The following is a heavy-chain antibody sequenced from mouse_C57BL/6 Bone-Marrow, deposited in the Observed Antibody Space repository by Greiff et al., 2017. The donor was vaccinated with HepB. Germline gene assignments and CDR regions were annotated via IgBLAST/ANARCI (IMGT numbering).Heavy chain of an antibody. V-gene: IGHV5-12*01. CDR2: ISNGGGST. CDR1: GFTFSDYY. D-gene: IGHD1-1*01. J-gene: IGHJ4*01. Sequence: EVMLVESGGGLVQPGGSLKLSCAASGFTFSDYYMYWVRQTPEKRLEWVAYISNGGGSTYYPDTVKGRFTISRDNAKNTLYLQMSRLKSEDTAMYYCARPPYYYGSSPGYWGQGTSVTVSS. CDR3: ARPPYYYGSSPGY.